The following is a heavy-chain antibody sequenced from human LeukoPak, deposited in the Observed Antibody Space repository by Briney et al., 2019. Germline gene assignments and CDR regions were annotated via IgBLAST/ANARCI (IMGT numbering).Heavy chain of an antibody. D-gene: IGHD5-18*01. Sequence: ASVKVSCKASGGTFSSYAISWVRQAPGQGLEWMGGIIPIFGTANYAQKFQGRVTITADKSTSTAYMELSSLRSEDTAVYYCAGSGYSYGHDYWGQGTLVTVSS. CDR1: GGTFSSYA. V-gene: IGHV1-69*06. CDR3: AGSGYSYGHDY. J-gene: IGHJ4*02. CDR2: IIPIFGTA.